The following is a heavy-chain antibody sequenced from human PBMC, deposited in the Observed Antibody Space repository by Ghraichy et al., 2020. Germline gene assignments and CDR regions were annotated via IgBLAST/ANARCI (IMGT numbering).Heavy chain of an antibody. V-gene: IGHV4-34*01. CDR1: GGSFSGYF. J-gene: IGHJ6*02. CDR3: ARGGIGGMDV. D-gene: IGHD2-21*01. Sequence: SETLSPTCAVYGGSFSGYFWSWIRQPPGKGLEWIGEINHSGSTNYNPSLKSRVTISVDTSKNQFSLKLSSVTAAHTAVYYCARGGIGGMDVWGQGTTVTVSS. CDR2: INHSGST.